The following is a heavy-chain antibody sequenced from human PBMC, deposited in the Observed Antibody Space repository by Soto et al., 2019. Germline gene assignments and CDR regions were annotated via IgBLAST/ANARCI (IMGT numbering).Heavy chain of an antibody. CDR2: IYYSGST. J-gene: IGHJ4*02. Sequence: SETLSLTCTVSGGSISSYYWSWIRQPPGKGLEWIGYIYYSGSTNYNPSLKSRVTISVDTSKNQFSLKLSSVTAADTTVYYCARVGPAYYGSGSYVVIYCFDYWGQGSLVTVSS. D-gene: IGHD3-10*01. CDR1: GGSISSYY. V-gene: IGHV4-59*01. CDR3: ARVGPAYYGSGSYVVIYCFDY.